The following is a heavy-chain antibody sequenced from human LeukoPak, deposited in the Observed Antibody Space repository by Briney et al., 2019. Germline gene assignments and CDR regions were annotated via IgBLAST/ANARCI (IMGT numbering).Heavy chain of an antibody. CDR3: AKDDSSGTRSFQR. D-gene: IGHD3-22*01. Sequence: GGSLRLSCAASGFTFSKYGMHWVRQAPGKGLEWVAVIWSDGSNKYYADSVKGRFTISRDNSKNTLSLQMNDLGAEDTAVYYCAKDDSSGTRSFQRWGQGTLVTVSS. CDR2: IWSDGSNK. V-gene: IGHV3-33*06. J-gene: IGHJ1*01. CDR1: GFTFSKYG.